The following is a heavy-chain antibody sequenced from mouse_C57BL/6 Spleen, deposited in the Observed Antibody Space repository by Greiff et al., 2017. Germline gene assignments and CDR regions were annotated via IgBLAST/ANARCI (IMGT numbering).Heavy chain of an antibody. CDR1: GYTFTSYW. D-gene: IGHD1-1*01. CDR2: IYPGSGST. V-gene: IGHV1-55*01. Sequence: VQLQQPGAELVKPGASVKMSCKASGYTFTSYWITWVKQRPGQGLEWIGDIYPGSGSTNYNEKFKSKATLTVDTSSSTAYMQLSSLTSEDSAVYYCARGTTVVSGAMDYWGQGTSVTVSS. J-gene: IGHJ4*01. CDR3: ARGTTVVSGAMDY.